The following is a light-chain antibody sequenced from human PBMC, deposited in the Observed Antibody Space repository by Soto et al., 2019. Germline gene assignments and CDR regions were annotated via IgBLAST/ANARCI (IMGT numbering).Light chain of an antibody. CDR2: LNSDGSH. Sequence: QLVLTQSPSASASLGASVKLTCTLSSGHSSYAIAWHQQQPEKGPRYLMKLNSDGSHSKGDGIPDRFSGSSSGAERYLTISSLQSEDEADYYCQTCGTGGVFGGVTKLTV. CDR3: QTCGTGGV. CDR1: SGHSSYA. V-gene: IGLV4-69*01. J-gene: IGLJ3*02.